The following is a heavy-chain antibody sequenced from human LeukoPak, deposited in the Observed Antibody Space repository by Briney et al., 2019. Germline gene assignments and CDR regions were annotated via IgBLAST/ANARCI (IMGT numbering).Heavy chain of an antibody. J-gene: IGHJ4*02. D-gene: IGHD2-2*01. V-gene: IGHV3-21*01. CDR2: ISSSSSYI. CDR3: AKQQTAAPNPLDY. Sequence: GGSLRLSCAASGFTFSSYSMNWVRQAPGKGLEWVSSISSSSSYIYYADSVKGRFTISRDNAKNSLHLQMNSLRAEDTAVYYCAKQQTAAPNPLDYWGQGTLVTVSS. CDR1: GFTFSSYS.